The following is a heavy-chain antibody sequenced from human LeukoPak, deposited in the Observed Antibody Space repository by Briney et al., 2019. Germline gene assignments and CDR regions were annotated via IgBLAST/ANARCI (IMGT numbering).Heavy chain of an antibody. CDR3: AKPDSSSSSNFDY. D-gene: IGHD6-6*01. Sequence: GGSLRLSCAASGFTFSSYGMHWVRQAPGKGLEWVAFIRYDGSNKYYADSVKGRFTISRDNSKNTLYLQMNSLRAEDTAVYYCAKPDSSSSSNFDYWGQGTLVTVSS. CDR2: IRYDGSNK. V-gene: IGHV3-30*02. CDR1: GFTFSSYG. J-gene: IGHJ4*02.